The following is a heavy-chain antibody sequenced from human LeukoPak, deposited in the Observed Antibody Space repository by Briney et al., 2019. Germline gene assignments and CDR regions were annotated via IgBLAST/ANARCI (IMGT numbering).Heavy chain of an antibody. V-gene: IGHV3-9*01. Sequence: GGSLRLSCAASGFTFDDYAMHWVRQAPGKGLEWVSGISWNSGSIGYADSVKGRFTISRDNAKNSLYLQMNSLRAGDTALYYCAKDGNDILTGYYPCWGQGTLATVSS. CDR1: GFTFDDYA. D-gene: IGHD3-9*01. J-gene: IGHJ4*02. CDR3: AKDGNDILTGYYPC. CDR2: ISWNSGSI.